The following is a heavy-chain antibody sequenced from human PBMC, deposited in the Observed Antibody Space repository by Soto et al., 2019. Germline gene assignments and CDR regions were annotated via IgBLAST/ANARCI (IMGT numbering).Heavy chain of an antibody. J-gene: IGHJ4*02. CDR1: GGSFSGYY. Sequence: SETLSLTCAVYGGSFSGYYWSWIRQPPGKGLEWIGEINHSGSTNYNPSLKSRVTISVDTSKNQFSLKLSSVTAADTAVYYCARGVSPFDSWGLGTLVTVSS. V-gene: IGHV4-34*01. CDR2: INHSGST. CDR3: ARGVSPFDS.